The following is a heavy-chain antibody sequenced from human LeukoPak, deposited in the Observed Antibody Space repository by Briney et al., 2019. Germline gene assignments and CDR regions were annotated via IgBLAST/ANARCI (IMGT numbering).Heavy chain of an antibody. D-gene: IGHD3-22*01. CDR2: INHSGST. J-gene: IGHJ3*02. CDR3: ARARNYYDNSGYYYEGDAFDI. V-gene: IGHV4-34*01. Sequence: SETLSLTCAVYGGSFSGYYWSWIRQPPGKGLEWIGEINHSGSTTYNPSLKSRVTISVDTSKNQFSLRLSSVTAADTAVYYCARARNYYDNSGYYYEGDAFDIWGQGTMVTVSS. CDR1: GGSFSGYY.